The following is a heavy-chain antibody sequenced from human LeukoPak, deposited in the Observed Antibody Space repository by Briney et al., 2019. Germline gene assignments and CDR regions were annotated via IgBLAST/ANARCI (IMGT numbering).Heavy chain of an antibody. CDR1: GGSFSDYF. CDR2: ISHSGST. J-gene: IGHJ4*02. D-gene: IGHD3-3*02. Sequence: PSETLSLTCAVYGGSFSDYFRSWIRQPPGKGLEWIGEISHSGSTTYNPSLKSRVTISVDRSKNQFSLKLSSVTAADTAVYYCARDGGSISSWGQGTLVTVSS. CDR3: ARDGGSISS. V-gene: IGHV4-34*01.